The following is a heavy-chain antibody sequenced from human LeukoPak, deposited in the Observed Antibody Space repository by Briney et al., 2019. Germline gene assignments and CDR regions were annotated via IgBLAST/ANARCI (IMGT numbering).Heavy chain of an antibody. CDR2: ISSSSSTI. V-gene: IGHV3-48*04. Sequence: GGSLRLSCAASGFTFSSYSMNWVRQAPGKGLEWVSYISSSSSTIYYADSVKGRFTISRDNAKNSLYLQMSSLRAEDTAVYYCASVGYCSSTSCYHYFDYWGQGTLVTVSS. J-gene: IGHJ4*02. D-gene: IGHD2-2*01. CDR3: ASVGYCSSTSCYHYFDY. CDR1: GFTFSSYS.